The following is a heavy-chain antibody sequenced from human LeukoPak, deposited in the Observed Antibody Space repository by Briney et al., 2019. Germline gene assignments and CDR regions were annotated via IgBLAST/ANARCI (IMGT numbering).Heavy chain of an antibody. J-gene: IGHJ4*02. V-gene: IGHV3-30-3*01. CDR3: ARDGGDYVLAY. Sequence: PGGSLRLSCAASGFTFSSYAMHWVRQAPGKGLEWVAVISYDGSNKYYADSVKGRFTISRDNSKNTLYLQMNSLRAEDTAVYYCARDGGDYVLAYWGQGTLVTVSS. D-gene: IGHD4-17*01. CDR2: ISYDGSNK. CDR1: GFTFSSYA.